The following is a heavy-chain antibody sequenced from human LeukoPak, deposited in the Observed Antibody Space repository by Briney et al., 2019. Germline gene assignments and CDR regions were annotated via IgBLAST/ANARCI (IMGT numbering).Heavy chain of an antibody. V-gene: IGHV3-23*01. D-gene: IGHD3-16*02. J-gene: IGHJ3*02. CDR2: ISGSGGST. CDR1: GFTFSNYW. CDR3: ATRTNDYVWGSYRYIWGAFDI. Sequence: GGSLRLSCAASGFTFSNYWMHWVRQAPGKGLEWVSAISGSGGSTYYADSVKGRFTISRDNSKNTLYLQMNSLRAEDTAVYYCATRTNDYVWGSYRYIWGAFDIWGQGTMVTVSS.